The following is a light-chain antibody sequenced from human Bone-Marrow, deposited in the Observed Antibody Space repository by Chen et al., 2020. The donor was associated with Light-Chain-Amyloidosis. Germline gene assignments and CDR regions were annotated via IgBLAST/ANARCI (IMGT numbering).Light chain of an antibody. CDR1: NIGSTS. V-gene: IGLV3-21*02. Sequence: SYVLTQPSSVSVAPGQMATIAWGGNNIGSTSVHWYQQTPGQAPLLVVYDDSDRPSGIPERLSGSNSGNTATLTISRVEAGDEADYYCQVWDRSSDCPVFGGGTKLTVL. CDR3: QVWDRSSDCPV. J-gene: IGLJ3*02. CDR2: DDS.